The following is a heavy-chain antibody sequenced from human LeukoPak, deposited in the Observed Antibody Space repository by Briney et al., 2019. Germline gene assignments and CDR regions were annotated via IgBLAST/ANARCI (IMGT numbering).Heavy chain of an antibody. CDR1: GDSISSYY. V-gene: IGHV4-59*01. J-gene: IGHJ5*02. CDR3: ARGVVPTAKGWFDP. CDR2: INYSGNT. D-gene: IGHD2-2*01. Sequence: SETLSLTCTVSGDSISSYYWSWIRQPPGKELEWIGCINYSGNTNYNPSLKSRVTISVDTSKNQFSLKLRSVTAADTAMYYCARGVVPTAKGWFDPWGQGTLVTVSS.